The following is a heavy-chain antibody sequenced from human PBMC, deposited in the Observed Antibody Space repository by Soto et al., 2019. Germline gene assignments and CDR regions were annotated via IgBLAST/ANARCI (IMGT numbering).Heavy chain of an antibody. V-gene: IGHV3-23*01. J-gene: IGHJ4*02. Sequence: EAQLLESGGGLIRPGESLGLSCAGSGLTFSTFGLTWVRQAQGKGLEWVSSISGDGTGTYYADSVKGRFTISRDNSKNMMYLQMNSLRVEDTAIYHCAKDPNGDYVGAFDDWGQGTLVTVSS. CDR2: ISGDGTGT. CDR1: GLTFSTFG. D-gene: IGHD2-21*02. CDR3: AKDPNGDYVGAFDD.